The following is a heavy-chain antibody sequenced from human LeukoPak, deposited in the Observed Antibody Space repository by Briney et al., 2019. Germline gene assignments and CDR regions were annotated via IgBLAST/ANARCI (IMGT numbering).Heavy chain of an antibody. D-gene: IGHD3-3*01. CDR2: ISSSSTYI. CDR1: GFTFSSYS. J-gene: IGHJ4*02. V-gene: IGHV3-21*01. CDR3: AREIFWSGYYSNLHFDY. Sequence: GGSLRLSCAASGFTFSSYSMNWVRQAPGKGLEWVSSISSSSTYIYYADSVKGRFTISRDNAKNSLYLQMNSLRAEDTAVYYCAREIFWSGYYSNLHFDYWGQGTLVTVSS.